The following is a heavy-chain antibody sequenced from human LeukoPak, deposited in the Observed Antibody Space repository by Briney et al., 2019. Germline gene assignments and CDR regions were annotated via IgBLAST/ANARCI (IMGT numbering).Heavy chain of an antibody. Sequence: GGSLRLSCAASGFTFSSYAMSWVRQAPGKGLEWVSAISGSGGSTYYADSVKGRFTISRDNSKNTLYLQMNSLRAEDTAIYYCAKDLRGYSYGSDYWGQGTLVTVSS. CDR2: ISGSGGST. J-gene: IGHJ4*02. CDR1: GFTFSSYA. D-gene: IGHD5-18*01. V-gene: IGHV3-23*01. CDR3: AKDLRGYSYGSDY.